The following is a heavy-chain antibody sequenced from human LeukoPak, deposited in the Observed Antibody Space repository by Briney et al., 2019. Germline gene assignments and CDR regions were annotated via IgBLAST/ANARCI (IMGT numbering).Heavy chain of an antibody. CDR1: GFSFSSYA. J-gene: IGHJ4*02. CDR2: ISGSGGST. Sequence: PGGSLRLSCAASGFSFSSYAMSWVRQAPGKGLEWVSGISGSGGSTYYADSVKGRFTIPRDNSKNTLYLQMNSLRAEDTAVYYCAKGSAFIDYWGQGTLITVSS. V-gene: IGHV3-23*01. CDR3: AKGSAFIDY.